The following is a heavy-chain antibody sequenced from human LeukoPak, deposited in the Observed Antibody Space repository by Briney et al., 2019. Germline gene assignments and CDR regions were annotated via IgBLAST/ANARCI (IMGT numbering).Heavy chain of an antibody. CDR2: IYDTGIT. J-gene: IGHJ5*01. CDR3: AKWISVRIAETGTFDS. CDR1: GGSVSSGSYY. D-gene: IGHD6-13*01. Sequence: SETLSLTCTVSGGSVSSGSYYWSWIRQSPGKGLEWIGYIYDTGITDYNPSLRSRVTISINMSKNRFSLKLSSVTAADTALYYCAKWISVRIAETGTFDSWGQGILVTVSS. V-gene: IGHV4-61*01.